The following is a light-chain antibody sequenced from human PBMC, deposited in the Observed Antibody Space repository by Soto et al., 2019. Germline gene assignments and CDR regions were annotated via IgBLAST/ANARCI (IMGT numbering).Light chain of an antibody. V-gene: IGKV1-12*01. Sequence: DIEMTQSPSSVSASVGDRVSITCRASEDIDTWLAWYQQKPGKAPKLLIYSTSSLQNGVPSRFSGSGSGTDFTLTITSLQHEDFATYYCQQAKSFPRTFGQGTKVEVK. CDR2: STS. CDR1: EDIDTW. CDR3: QQAKSFPRT. J-gene: IGKJ1*01.